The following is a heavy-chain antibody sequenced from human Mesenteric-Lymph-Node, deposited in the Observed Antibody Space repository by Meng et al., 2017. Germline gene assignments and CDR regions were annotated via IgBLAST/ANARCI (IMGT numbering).Heavy chain of an antibody. V-gene: IGHV3-30*01. D-gene: IGHD2-15*01. CDR3: AREGGSGDYYYGMDV. J-gene: IGHJ6*02. CDR2: ISYDGSNK. Sequence: GESLKISCAASGFTFSSYAMHWVRQAPGKGLEWVAVISYDGSNKYYADSVKGRFTISRDNSKNTLYLQMNSLRAEDTAAYYCAREGGSGDYYYGMDVWGQGTTVTVSS. CDR1: GFTFSSYA.